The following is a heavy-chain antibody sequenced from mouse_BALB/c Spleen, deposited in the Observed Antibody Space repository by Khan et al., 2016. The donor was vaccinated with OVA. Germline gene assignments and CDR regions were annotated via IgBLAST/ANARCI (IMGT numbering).Heavy chain of an antibody. CDR2: INPDSSTI. CDR3: ARRGPYYGSSWFAY. V-gene: IGHV4-1*02. CDR1: GFDFSRYW. D-gene: IGHD1-1*01. J-gene: IGHJ3*01. Sequence: EVKLLESGGGLVQPGGSLKLSCAASGFDFSRYWMSWVRQAPGKGLEWIGEINPDSSTINYTPSLKDKFIISRDNAKNTLYLQMSKVRSEDTALYYCARRGPYYGSSWFAYWGQGTLVTVSA.